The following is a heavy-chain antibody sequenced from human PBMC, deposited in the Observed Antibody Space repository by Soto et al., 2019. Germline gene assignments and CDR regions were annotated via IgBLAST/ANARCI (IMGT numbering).Heavy chain of an antibody. CDR1: QYTCTSYA. D-gene: IGHD3-22*01. J-gene: IGHJ3*02. CDR2: INAGNGNT. Sequence: SVKLACKAAQYTCTSYAMHSVREVRVQRLEWMGWINAGNGNTKYSQKFQGRVTITRDTSASTAYMELSSLRSEDTAVYYCARDRGRYYFVSSGYQDASDICRQAPMVT. CDR3: ARDRGRYYFVSSGYQDASDI. V-gene: IGHV1-3*01.